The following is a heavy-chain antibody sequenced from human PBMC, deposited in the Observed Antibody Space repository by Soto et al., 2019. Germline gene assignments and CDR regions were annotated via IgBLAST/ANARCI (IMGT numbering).Heavy chain of an antibody. CDR1: GYRFTSYG. J-gene: IGHJ3*02. V-gene: IGHV1-18*01. CDR3: ARYTPDSSSNAFHI. D-gene: IGHD6-6*01. Sequence: ASGRVACKAAGYRFTSYGMSWVGQASGQGLEWMGWISAYNGNTNYAQKLQGRVTMTTDTSTSTAYMELRSLRSDDTAVYYCARYTPDSSSNAFHIWGQGTMVTVS. CDR2: ISAYNGNT.